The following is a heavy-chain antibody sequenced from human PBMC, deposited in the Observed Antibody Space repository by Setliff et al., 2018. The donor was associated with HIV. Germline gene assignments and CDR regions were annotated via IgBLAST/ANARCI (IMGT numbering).Heavy chain of an antibody. Sequence: SETLSLTCTVSGGTISSHYWNWIRQSPGKGLEWIGYSYYSGHTSSHPSLRSRVTISIDTSQNQFSLKLNSVTAADTAVYYCARVESRSWFYWYFDLCGRGTLVTVSS. J-gene: IGHJ2*01. CDR3: ARVESRSWFYWYFDL. V-gene: IGHV4-59*11. D-gene: IGHD1-26*01. CDR2: SYYSGHT. CDR1: GGTISSHY.